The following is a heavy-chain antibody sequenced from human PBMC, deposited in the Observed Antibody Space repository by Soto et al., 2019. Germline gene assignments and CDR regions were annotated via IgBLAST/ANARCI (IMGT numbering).Heavy chain of an antibody. Sequence: SETLSLTCAVYGGSFSGYYWTWIRQPPGTGLEWIGEINHSGSTNYNPSLKSRVTISVDTSKNQFSLKLSSVTAADTAVYYCARALRGKYYFDYWGQGTLVTVSS. CDR3: ARALRGKYYFDY. V-gene: IGHV4-34*09. CDR2: INHSGST. CDR1: GGSFSGYY. D-gene: IGHD3-10*01. J-gene: IGHJ4*02.